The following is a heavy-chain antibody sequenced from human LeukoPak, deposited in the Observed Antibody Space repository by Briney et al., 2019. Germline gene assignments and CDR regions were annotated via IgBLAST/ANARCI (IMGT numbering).Heavy chain of an antibody. V-gene: IGHV3-7*04. D-gene: IGHD2-2*01. J-gene: IGHJ4*02. CDR3: ARDSPAGTSWRSEPTFDY. CDR1: GFSFRSFW. CDR2: IKEEGRTT. Sequence: QPGGSLRLSCAASGFSFRSFWMSWVRQAPGKGLEWVADIKEEGRTTYYVDSVKGRFTISRDNAKNTLYPQMNSLRAEDTAVYYCARDSPAGTSWRSEPTFDYWGQGTLVTVSS.